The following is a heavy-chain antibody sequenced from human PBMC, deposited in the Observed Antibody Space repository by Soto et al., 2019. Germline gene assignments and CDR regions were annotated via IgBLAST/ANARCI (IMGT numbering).Heavy chain of an antibody. D-gene: IGHD6-13*01. V-gene: IGHV3-13*01. J-gene: IGHJ6*02. CDR3: ARVLAAAGYYYYGMDV. Sequence: GGSLRLSCAASGFTFSSYDMHWVRQATGKGLEWVSAIGTAGDTYYPGSVKGRFTISRENAKNSLYLQMNSLRAGDTAVYYCARVLAAAGYYYYGMDVWGQGTTVTVSS. CDR2: IGTAGDT. CDR1: GFTFSSYD.